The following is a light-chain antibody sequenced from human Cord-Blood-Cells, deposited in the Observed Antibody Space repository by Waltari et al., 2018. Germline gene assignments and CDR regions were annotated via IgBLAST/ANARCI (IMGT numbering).Light chain of an antibody. Sequence: QSALTQPASVSGSPGQSITTSCTGTSRDVGGYNYVSWYQQHPGKAPKLMIYDVSNRPSGVSNRFSGSKSGNTASLTISGLQAEDEADYYCSSYTSSSTFYVFGTGTKVTVL. V-gene: IGLV2-14*03. CDR3: SSYTSSSTFYV. CDR2: DVS. J-gene: IGLJ1*01. CDR1: SRDVGGYNY.